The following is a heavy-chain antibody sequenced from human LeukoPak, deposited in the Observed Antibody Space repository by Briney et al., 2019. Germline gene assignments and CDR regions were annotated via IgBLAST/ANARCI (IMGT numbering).Heavy chain of an antibody. Sequence: HPGGSLRLSCAASGFTFSSYSMNWVRQAPGKGLEWVSYISSSSSTIYYADPVKGRFTISRDNAKNSLYLQMNSLRDEDTAVYYCARGDDFWSGYCMDVWGQGTTVTVSS. D-gene: IGHD3-3*01. CDR1: GFTFSSYS. CDR2: ISSSSSTI. V-gene: IGHV3-48*02. CDR3: ARGDDFWSGYCMDV. J-gene: IGHJ6*02.